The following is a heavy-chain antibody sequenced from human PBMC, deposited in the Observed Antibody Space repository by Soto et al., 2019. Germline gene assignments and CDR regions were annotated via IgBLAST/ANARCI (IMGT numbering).Heavy chain of an antibody. D-gene: IGHD3-3*01. CDR2: ISGSGGST. CDR1: GFTFSSYA. Sequence: GGSLRLSCAASGFTFSSYAMSWVRQAPGKGLEWVSAISGSGGSTYYADSVKGRFTISRDNSKNTLYLQMNSLRAEDTAVYYCAKWFGWIFGVVPRLEYYYYGMDVWGQGTKVTVSS. J-gene: IGHJ6*02. CDR3: AKWFGWIFGVVPRLEYYYYGMDV. V-gene: IGHV3-23*01.